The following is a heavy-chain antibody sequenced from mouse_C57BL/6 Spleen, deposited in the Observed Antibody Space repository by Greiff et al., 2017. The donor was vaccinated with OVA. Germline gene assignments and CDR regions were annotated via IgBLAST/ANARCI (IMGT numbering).Heavy chain of an antibody. CDR3: GNSNLYYYAIDY. Sequence: VQLQQPGAELVKPGASVKLSCKASGYTFTSSWMHWVKQSPGQGLEWIGMIHPNSGSTNSNEKLKSKATLTVDKASSTAYMQLSSLTSEDSAVYYCGNSNLYYYAIDYWGQGTSVTVSS. CDR2: IHPNSGST. V-gene: IGHV1-64*01. CDR1: GYTFTSSW. D-gene: IGHD2-5*01. J-gene: IGHJ4*01.